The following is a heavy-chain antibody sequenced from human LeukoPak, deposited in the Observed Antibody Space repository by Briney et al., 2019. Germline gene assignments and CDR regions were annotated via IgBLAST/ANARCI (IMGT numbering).Heavy chain of an antibody. D-gene: IGHD4-23*01. J-gene: IGHJ6*02. CDR1: GGSISSYY. V-gene: IGHV4-4*07. CDR2: IYTSGST. CDR3: AGPNGGYFYGMDV. Sequence: PSETLSLTCTVSGGSISSYYWSWIRQPAGKGLKWIGRIYTSGSTNYNPSLKSQVTMSVDTSKNQFSLKLSSVTAADTAVYYCAGPNGGYFYGMDVWGQGTTVTVSS.